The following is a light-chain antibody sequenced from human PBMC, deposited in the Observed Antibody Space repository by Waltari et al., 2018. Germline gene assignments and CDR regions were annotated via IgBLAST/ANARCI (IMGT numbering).Light chain of an antibody. CDR3: QHYNNRPPYS. J-gene: IGKJ2*03. CDR1: QGLSNN. Sequence: EIELTQSPATLSASPGERVTLSCRARQGLSNNLAWYQHKPGQSPRLLIYGASARATGVPERFSGSGYRTEFTLTISSLQSEDFAVYYCQHYNNRPPYSFGQGTKLDIK. V-gene: IGKV3-15*01. CDR2: GAS.